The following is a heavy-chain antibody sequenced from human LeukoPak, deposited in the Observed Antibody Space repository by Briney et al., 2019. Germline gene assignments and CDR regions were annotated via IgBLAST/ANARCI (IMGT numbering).Heavy chain of an antibody. CDR3: ARGYSSSNPNPLDY. Sequence: ASVKVSCKASGYTFTSYGISWVRQAPRQGLEWMGWISAYNGNTNYAQKLQGRVTMTTDTSTSTAYMELRSLRSDDTAVYYCARGYSSSNPNPLDYWGQGTLVTVSS. V-gene: IGHV1-18*04. CDR2: ISAYNGNT. CDR1: GYTFTSYG. J-gene: IGHJ4*02. D-gene: IGHD1-14*01.